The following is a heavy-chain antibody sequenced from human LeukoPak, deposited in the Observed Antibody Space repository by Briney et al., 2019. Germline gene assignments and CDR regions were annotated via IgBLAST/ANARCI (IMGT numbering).Heavy chain of an antibody. CDR2: IYPRDGST. CDR1: GYTFTGYY. CDR3: ARDQEGFDY. J-gene: IGHJ4*02. V-gene: IGHV1-46*01. Sequence: ASVKVSCKASGYTFTGYYMHWVRQAPGQGLKWMGMIYPRDGSTSYAQKFQGRVTVTRDTSTSTVHMELSGLRSEDTAVYYCARDQEGFDYWGQGTLVTVSS.